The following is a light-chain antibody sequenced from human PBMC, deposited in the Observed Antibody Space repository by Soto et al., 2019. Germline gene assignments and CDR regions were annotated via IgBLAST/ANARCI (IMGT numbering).Light chain of an antibody. CDR1: QRVSSN. CDR2: GAS. V-gene: IGKV3-15*01. Sequence: EIVMTQSPATLSVSPGERATLSCRASQRVSSNLAWYQQKPGQAPRLLIYGASTMATGIPARFSGSGSGTELTLTISSLQSEDFEVYYCQQYNNWPPGTFGQGTKVEIK. CDR3: QQYNNWPPGT. J-gene: IGKJ1*01.